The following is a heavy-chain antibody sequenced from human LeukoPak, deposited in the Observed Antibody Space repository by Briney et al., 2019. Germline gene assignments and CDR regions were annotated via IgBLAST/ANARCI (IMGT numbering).Heavy chain of an antibody. CDR3: ARGLFWVFDY. J-gene: IGHJ4*02. V-gene: IGHV3-7*01. D-gene: IGHD3-16*01. CDR1: EFTFSDHW. Sequence: PGGSLRLSCVVSEFTFSDHWMSWVRQAPGRGLEWVAHINQGGSEKYYADSVKGRFIISRGNAKDSVYLQMNSLRVEDTAVYYCARGLFWVFDYWDQGALVTVSS. CDR2: INQGGSEK.